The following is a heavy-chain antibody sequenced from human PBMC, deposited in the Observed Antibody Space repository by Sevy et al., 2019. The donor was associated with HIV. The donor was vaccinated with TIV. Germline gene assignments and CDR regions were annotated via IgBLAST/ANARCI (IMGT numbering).Heavy chain of an antibody. V-gene: IGHV1-69*13. CDR2: IIPIFGTA. CDR3: ARGLIATRRGGGYYFDY. J-gene: IGHJ4*02. CDR1: GGTFSSYA. Sequence: ASVKVSCKASGGTFSSYAISWVRQAPGQGLEWMGGIIPIFGTANYARKFQGRVTVTADESTSKAYMELSSLRSEDTAVYYCARGLIATRRGGGYYFDYWGQGTLVTVSS. D-gene: IGHD6-6*01.